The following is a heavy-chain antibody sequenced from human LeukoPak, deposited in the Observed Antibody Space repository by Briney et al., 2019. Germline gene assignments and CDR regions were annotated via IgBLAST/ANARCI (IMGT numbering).Heavy chain of an antibody. Sequence: SETLSLTCGVYGGSFSGYYWSWIRQPPGKGLEWIGEINHSGSTNYNPSLKSRVTISVATSKKQFSLKLTSVTAADTAVYYCARGGPPYGSGSYDWYFDLWGRGTLVTVSS. CDR1: GGSFSGYY. D-gene: IGHD3-10*01. V-gene: IGHV4-34*01. CDR2: INHSGST. CDR3: ARGGPPYGSGSYDWYFDL. J-gene: IGHJ2*01.